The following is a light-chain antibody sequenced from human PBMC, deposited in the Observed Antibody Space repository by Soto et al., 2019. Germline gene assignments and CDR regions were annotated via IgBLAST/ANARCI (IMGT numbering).Light chain of an antibody. CDR2: LNDDGSH. CDR1: SGHSNYA. CDR3: QTWGTGTPYV. V-gene: IGLV4-69*01. Sequence: QLVLTQSPSASASLGASVKLTCTLSSGHSNYAIACHQQQAEKGPRFLMKLNDDGSHIKGDGIPDRFSGSSSGAERYLTISSLQSEDEADYYCQTWGTGTPYVFGTGTKLTVL. J-gene: IGLJ1*01.